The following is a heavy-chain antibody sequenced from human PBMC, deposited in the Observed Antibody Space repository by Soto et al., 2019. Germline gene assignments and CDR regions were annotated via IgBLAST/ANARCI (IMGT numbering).Heavy chain of an antibody. D-gene: IGHD1-20*01. CDR3: ARNLYNTESFDH. V-gene: IGHV1-8*02. CDR2: MTPISGDT. J-gene: IGHJ4*02. Sequence: QVQLVQSGAEVKKPGASVKVSCKASGYTFTNYDINWVRQATGQGLEWVGWMTPISGDTGYAQNFQGRVTMTRDAPRRTAYLELRSLTSEDTPVYYCARNLYNTESFDHWCQGTLVTVSS. CDR1: GYTFTNYD.